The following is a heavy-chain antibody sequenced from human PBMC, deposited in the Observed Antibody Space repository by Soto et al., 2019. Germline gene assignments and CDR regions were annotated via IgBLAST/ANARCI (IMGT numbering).Heavy chain of an antibody. CDR3: AKGAGGFPEWLPDH. J-gene: IGHJ4*02. V-gene: IGHV3-9*01. Sequence: SLKISCAASGVIFDDYAMHWVRQSPGKGLEWVSGITWNSAIIAYADSVKGRFTVSRDNAKKSLYLQMRSLRGDDTALYYCAKGAGGFPEWLPDHWGQGALVTVSS. D-gene: IGHD3-3*01. CDR1: GVIFDDYA. CDR2: ITWNSAII.